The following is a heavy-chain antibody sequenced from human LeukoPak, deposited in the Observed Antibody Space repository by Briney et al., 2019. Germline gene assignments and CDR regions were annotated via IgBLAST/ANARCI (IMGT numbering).Heavy chain of an antibody. CDR1: GFTFSDYY. J-gene: IGHJ6*02. CDR3: ARAPHYSNYGPYYYGMDV. D-gene: IGHD4-11*01. Sequence: GGSLRLSCAASGFTFSDYYMSWIRQAPGKGLEWVSYISSSSSYTNYADSVKGRFTISRDNAKNSLYLQMNSLRAEDTAVYYCARAPHYSNYGPYYYGMDVWGQGTTVTISS. CDR2: ISSSSSYT. V-gene: IGHV3-11*06.